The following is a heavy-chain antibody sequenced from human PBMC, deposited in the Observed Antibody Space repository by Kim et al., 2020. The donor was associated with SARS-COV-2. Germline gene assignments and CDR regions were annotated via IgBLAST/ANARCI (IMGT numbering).Heavy chain of an antibody. CDR1: GFSLTSYC. Sequence: GGSLRLSCATSGFSLTSYCMSWVRQAPGKGLEWVSLIYGASGSTVYADSVKGRFTMSRDISKGTVSLIMNSLRAEDTAVYYCAKRRLSGAASPFDSWGQG. V-gene: IGHV3-23*03. J-gene: IGHJ4*02. CDR2: IYGASGST. D-gene: IGHD7-27*01. CDR3: AKRRLSGAASPFDS.